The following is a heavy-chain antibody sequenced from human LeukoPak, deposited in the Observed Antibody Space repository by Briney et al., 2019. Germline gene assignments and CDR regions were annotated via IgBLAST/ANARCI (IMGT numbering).Heavy chain of an antibody. V-gene: IGHV1-2*06. J-gene: IGHJ4*02. CDR1: GYIFTAYY. CDR3: ARNYGDLDY. D-gene: IGHD4-17*01. CDR2: IHPSSGGT. Sequence: ASVKVSCKASGYIFTAYYIHWVRQAPGQGLEWVGRIHPSSGGTEYAQNFQGRVTVTRDTSITTAYMELNRLTSDDTAVYYCARNYGDLDYWGQGTLVTVSS.